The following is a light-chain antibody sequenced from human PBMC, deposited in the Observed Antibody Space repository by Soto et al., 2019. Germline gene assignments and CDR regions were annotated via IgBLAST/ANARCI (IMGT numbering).Light chain of an antibody. CDR3: QQRSNWPIT. Sequence: IVMTQSPDSLGVSLGERATINCKSNETILYGSNNKNYLSWYQQKPGQPPNLLIYWASTRKYGVPERFSGSGSGTDFTLSISNLQAEDVAVYYCQQRSNWPITFGQGTRLEIK. J-gene: IGKJ5*01. CDR2: WAS. V-gene: IGKV4-1*01. CDR1: ETILYGSNNKNY.